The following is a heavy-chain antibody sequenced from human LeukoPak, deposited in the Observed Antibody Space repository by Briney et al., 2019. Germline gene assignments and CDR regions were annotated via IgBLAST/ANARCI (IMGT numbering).Heavy chain of an antibody. Sequence: GGSLRLSCAASGFTFSSYSMNWVRQAPGKGLEWVSSISSSSSYIYYADSVKGRFTISRDNAKNSLYLQLNNLRPEDTAVYYCANDHFGSGSWDYWGQGTLVTVSS. V-gene: IGHV3-21*01. CDR2: ISSSSSYI. CDR1: GFTFSSYS. CDR3: ANDHFGSGSWDY. J-gene: IGHJ4*02. D-gene: IGHD3-10*01.